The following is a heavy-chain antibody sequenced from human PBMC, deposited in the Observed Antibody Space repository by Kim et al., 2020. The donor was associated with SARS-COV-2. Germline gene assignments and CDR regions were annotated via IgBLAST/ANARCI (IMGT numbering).Heavy chain of an antibody. J-gene: IGHJ4*02. CDR2: IFYSGST. CDR3: ARIALFSSTWWGFDY. CDR1: GGSISSYY. V-gene: IGHV4-59*01. Sequence: SETLSLTCTVSGGSISSYYWSWIRQPPGKGLEWIGNIFYSGSTNYNPSLKSRVTISVDTSKNQFSLKLSSVTAADTAVYYCARIALFSSTWWGFDYWGQGNLVTVSS. D-gene: IGHD6-13*01.